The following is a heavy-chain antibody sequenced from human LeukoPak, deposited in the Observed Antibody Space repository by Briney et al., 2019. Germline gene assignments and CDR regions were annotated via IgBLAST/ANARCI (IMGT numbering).Heavy chain of an antibody. CDR2: IYYSGST. CDR3: ARVNVHYFDSSGYPFYFDY. V-gene: IGHV4-59*01. J-gene: IGHJ4*02. CDR1: GGSIISYY. D-gene: IGHD3-22*01. Sequence: SETLSLTCSVSGGSIISYYWTWIRQPPGKGLEWIGYIYYSGSTSYSPSLKSRVTISVDTSKNQFSLKLSSVTAADTADYYCARVNVHYFDSSGYPFYFDYWGQGTLVTVSS.